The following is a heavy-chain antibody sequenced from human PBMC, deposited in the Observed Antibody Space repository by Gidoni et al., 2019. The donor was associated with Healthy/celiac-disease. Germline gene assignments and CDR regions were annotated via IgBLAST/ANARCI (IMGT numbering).Heavy chain of an antibody. J-gene: IGHJ4*02. D-gene: IGHD2-21*02. CDR1: GFTFSSYW. CDR2: INSDGSST. V-gene: IGHV3-74*01. CDR3: ARMTANYCFDY. Sequence: EVQLVESGGGLVQPGGPLRLYCPASGFTFSSYWMHWVRQAPGKGLVWVSRINSDGSSTSYADSVKGRFTISRDNAKNTLYLQMNSLRAEDTAVYYCARMTANYCFDYWGQGTLVTVSS.